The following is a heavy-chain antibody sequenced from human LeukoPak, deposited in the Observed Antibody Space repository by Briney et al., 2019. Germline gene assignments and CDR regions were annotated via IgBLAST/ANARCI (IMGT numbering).Heavy chain of an antibody. CDR3: ARAPVTSCRGAFCYPFDY. J-gene: IGHJ4*02. Sequence: GGSLRLSWAASGFTFSSYWMHWVRQAPGKGLVWVSRINSDGSSTSYADSVKGRFTISRDNAKNTLYLQMNSLRAEDTAVYYCARAPVTSCRGAFCYPFDYWGPGILVTVSS. D-gene: IGHD2-15*01. CDR2: INSDGSST. V-gene: IGHV3-74*01. CDR1: GFTFSSYW.